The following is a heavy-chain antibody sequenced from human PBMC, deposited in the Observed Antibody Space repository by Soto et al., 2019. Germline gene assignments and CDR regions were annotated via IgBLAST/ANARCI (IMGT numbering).Heavy chain of an antibody. Sequence: SETLSLTCTVSGVSIHNSHSFWAWIRQPPGKGLEFIGSVYHNGGAHYNSSLKRRVTISVDTAHNQVSLRMRSLTAADTAVYYCGRVVEGATRHTDPDSWGQGILVTVSS. CDR3: GRVVEGATRHTDPDS. V-gene: IGHV4-39*01. CDR2: VYHNGGA. J-gene: IGHJ5*01. CDR1: GVSIHNSHSF. D-gene: IGHD2-21*01.